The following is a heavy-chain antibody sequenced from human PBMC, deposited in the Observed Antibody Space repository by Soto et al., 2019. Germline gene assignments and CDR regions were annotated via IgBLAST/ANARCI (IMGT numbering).Heavy chain of an antibody. J-gene: IGHJ4*02. Sequence: SETLSLTCAVSGYSISSGYYWGWIRQPPGKGLEWCGSIYHSGSTYYNPSLKSRVTISVDTSKNQFSLKLSSVTAADTAVYYCARDPQPFWSGYRIPYYFDYWGQGTLVTVSS. CDR1: GYSISSGYY. D-gene: IGHD3-3*01. V-gene: IGHV4-38-2*02. CDR3: ARDPQPFWSGYRIPYYFDY. CDR2: IYHSGST.